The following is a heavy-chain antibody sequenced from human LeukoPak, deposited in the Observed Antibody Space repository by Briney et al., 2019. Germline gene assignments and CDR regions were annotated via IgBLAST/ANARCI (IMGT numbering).Heavy chain of an antibody. D-gene: IGHD2-2*01. CDR2: ISGSGGST. CDR3: AKGYCSSTSCAKFDY. V-gene: IGHV3-23*01. CDR1: GFTFSSYG. Sequence: PGGSLRLSCAASGFTFSSYGMSWVRQAPGKGLEWVSAISGSGGSTYYADSVKGRFTISRDNSKNTLYLQMNSLRAEDTAVYYCAKGYCSSTSCAKFDYWGQGTLVTVSS. J-gene: IGHJ4*02.